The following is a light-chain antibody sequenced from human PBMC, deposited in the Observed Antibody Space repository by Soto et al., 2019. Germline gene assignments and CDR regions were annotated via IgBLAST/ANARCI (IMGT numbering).Light chain of an antibody. Sequence: EIVMTQSPATLSVSPGERATLSCRASQSISSELAWYQQKPGQPPRLLIYGASTRATGVPARCTGSGSGSDISLTISGLQSEDFAVYYCQQGHNWPLTFGQGTRVEI. CDR2: GAS. V-gene: IGKV3-15*01. CDR1: QSISSE. CDR3: QQGHNWPLT. J-gene: IGKJ2*01.